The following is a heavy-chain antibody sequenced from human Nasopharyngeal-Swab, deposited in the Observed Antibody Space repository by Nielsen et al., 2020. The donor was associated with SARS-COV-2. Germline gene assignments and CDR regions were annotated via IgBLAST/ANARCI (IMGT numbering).Heavy chain of an antibody. CDR3: AREFTMVRGVIINAFDI. V-gene: IGHV1-3*01. CDR1: GYTFTSYA. Sequence: ASVKVSCKASGYTFTSYAMHWVRQAPGQRLEWMGWINAGNGNTKYSKKFQGRVTITRDTSASTAYMELSSLRSEDTAVYYCAREFTMVRGVIINAFDIWGQGTMVTVSS. CDR2: INAGNGNT. D-gene: IGHD3-10*01. J-gene: IGHJ3*02.